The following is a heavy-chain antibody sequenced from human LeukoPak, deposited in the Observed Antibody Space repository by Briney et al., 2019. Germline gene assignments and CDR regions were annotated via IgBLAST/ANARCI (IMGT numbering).Heavy chain of an antibody. V-gene: IGHV3-20*04. CDR3: ARDAFTFAPYYFDY. CDR2: INWNGGIT. J-gene: IGHJ4*02. D-gene: IGHD3-10*01. Sequence: GGSLRLSCAASGFTFDDYGMSWVRQAPGKGLEWVSGINWNGGITGYADSVKGRFTISRDNAKNSLYLQMNSLRDEDTAVYYCARDAFTFAPYYFDYWGQGTLVTVSS. CDR1: GFTFDDYG.